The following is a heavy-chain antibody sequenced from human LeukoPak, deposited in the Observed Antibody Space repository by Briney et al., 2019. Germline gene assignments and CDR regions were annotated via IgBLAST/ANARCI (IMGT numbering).Heavy chain of an antibody. Sequence: SVKVSCKASGGTFSSYAISWVRQAPGQGLEWMGRIIPIFGTANYAQKFQGKVTITTDESTSTAYMELSSLRSEDTAVYYCARDRPSGGYCSGGSCSFDYWGQGTLVTVSS. D-gene: IGHD2-15*01. CDR2: IIPIFGTA. CDR1: GGTFSSYA. V-gene: IGHV1-69*05. J-gene: IGHJ4*02. CDR3: ARDRPSGGYCSGGSCSFDY.